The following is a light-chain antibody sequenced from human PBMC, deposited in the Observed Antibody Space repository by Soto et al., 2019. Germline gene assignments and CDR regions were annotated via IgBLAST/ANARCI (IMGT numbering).Light chain of an antibody. CDR1: SSNIGGNS. CDR2: DDN. J-gene: IGLJ1*01. Sequence: QSVLTRPPSVSAAPGQKVTISCSGSSSNIGGNSVSWYQQLPGTAPKLLIYDDNKRPSGIPDRFSGSKSGTSATLGITGFQTGEEADYYCGSWDSSLSAYVFGTGTKVTV. CDR3: GSWDSSLSAYV. V-gene: IGLV1-51*01.